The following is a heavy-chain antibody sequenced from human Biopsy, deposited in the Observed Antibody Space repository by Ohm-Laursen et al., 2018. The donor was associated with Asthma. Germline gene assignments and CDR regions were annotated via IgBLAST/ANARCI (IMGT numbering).Heavy chain of an antibody. V-gene: IGHV3-30*18. CDR1: GFSFNSYG. Sequence: SLRLSCTASGFSFNSYGMHWVRQAPGKGLEWVAVMSFDGRQTYYADSVKGRFTISRDNSKNTLYLQMNSLRAEDTAVYYCAKESRRDGYNRRNYYFDYWGQGTLVTVSS. J-gene: IGHJ4*02. D-gene: IGHD5-24*01. CDR3: AKESRRDGYNRRNYYFDY. CDR2: MSFDGRQT.